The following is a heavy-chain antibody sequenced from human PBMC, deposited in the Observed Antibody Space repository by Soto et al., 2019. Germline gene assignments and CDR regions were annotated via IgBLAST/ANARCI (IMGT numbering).Heavy chain of an antibody. Sequence: EVQLVESGGGLVQPGGSLRLSCAASGFTFSSYSMNWVRQAPGKGLEWVSYISSSSSTIYYADSVKGRFTISRDNAKNSLYLQMNSLRAEYTAVYYCARGGCSSTSCYVWYYYYYMDVWGKGTTVTVSS. CDR2: ISSSSSTI. V-gene: IGHV3-48*01. CDR3: ARGGCSSTSCYVWYYYYYMDV. D-gene: IGHD2-2*01. J-gene: IGHJ6*03. CDR1: GFTFSSYS.